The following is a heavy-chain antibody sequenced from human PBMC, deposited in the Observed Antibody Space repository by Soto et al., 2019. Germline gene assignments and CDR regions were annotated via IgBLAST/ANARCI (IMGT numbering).Heavy chain of an antibody. J-gene: IGHJ6*02. D-gene: IGHD3-3*01. Sequence: PGGSLRLSCTASGFTFGDYAMSWVRQAPGKGLEWVGFIRSKAYGGTTEYAASVKGRFTISRDDSKSIAYLQMNSLKTEDTAVYYCTRELVRFLEWLSLGPYYYYGMDVWGQGTTVTVS. CDR3: TRELVRFLEWLSLGPYYYYGMDV. V-gene: IGHV3-49*04. CDR2: IRSKAYGGTT. CDR1: GFTFGDYA.